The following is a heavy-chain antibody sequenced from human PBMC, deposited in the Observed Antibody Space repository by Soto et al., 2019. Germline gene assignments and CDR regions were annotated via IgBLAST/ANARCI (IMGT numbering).Heavy chain of an antibody. V-gene: IGHV4-39*07. D-gene: IGHD2-21*01. CDR3: ARGRGESDA. J-gene: IGHJ5*02. Sequence: AETLSLTCTVSGVSISSSNYHWDWIRQPPGKGLEWIGEIKHSGNTNYNPFLRSRVTISIDTSKNQFSLNLRSVSAVDTAVYYCARGRGESDAWGQGTPVTVSS. CDR1: GVSISSSNYH. CDR2: IKHSGNT.